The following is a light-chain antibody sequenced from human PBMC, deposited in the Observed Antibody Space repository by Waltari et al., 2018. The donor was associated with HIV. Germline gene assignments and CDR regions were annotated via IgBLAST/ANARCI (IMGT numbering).Light chain of an antibody. CDR2: EVT. J-gene: IGLJ2*01. V-gene: IGLV2-23*02. CDR3: CSYAGSRGVV. CDR1: SRYVGSDHL. Sequence: QSALTQLASVSGSPGQSITISFTGTSRYVGSDHLVPWYQHHPHKAPQVVIYEVTKRPSVVSNRFSGSKSGNTASLTISGLQAEDESDYYCCSYAGSRGVVFGGGTKLTVL.